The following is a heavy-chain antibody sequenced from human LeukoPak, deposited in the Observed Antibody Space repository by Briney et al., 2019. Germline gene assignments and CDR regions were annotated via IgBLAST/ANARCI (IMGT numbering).Heavy chain of an antibody. J-gene: IGHJ4*02. CDR3: ASMHGSGWPYYFDY. CDR2: IYYSGST. Sequence: PSETLSLTCTVSGGSISSSSYYWGWIRQPPGKGLEWIGSIYYSGSTYYNPSLKSRVTISVDTSKNQFSLKLSSVTAADTAVYYCASMHGSGWPYYFDYWGQGTLVTVSS. CDR1: GGSISSSSYY. V-gene: IGHV4-39*01. D-gene: IGHD6-19*01.